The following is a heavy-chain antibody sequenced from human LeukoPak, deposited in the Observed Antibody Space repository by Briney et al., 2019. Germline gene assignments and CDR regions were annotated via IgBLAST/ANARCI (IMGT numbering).Heavy chain of an antibody. CDR3: ARDHRSGGSCYGNFDY. CDR2: ISSSSSYI. J-gene: IGHJ4*02. Sequence: GGSLRLSCAASGFTFSSYSINWVRQAPGKGLEWVSSISSSSSYIYYADSVKGRFTISRDNAKNSLYLQMNSLRAEDTAVYYCARDHRSGGSCYGNFDYWGQGTLVTVSS. CDR1: GFTFSSYS. V-gene: IGHV3-21*04. D-gene: IGHD2-15*01.